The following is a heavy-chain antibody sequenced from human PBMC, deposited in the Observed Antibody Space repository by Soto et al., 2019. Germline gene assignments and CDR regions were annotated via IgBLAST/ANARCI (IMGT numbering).Heavy chain of an antibody. Sequence: TGGSLRLSCAASGFTFSNYAMSWVRQAPGKGLEWVSSISASAVSTYYADSVKGRFTISRDNSENTLYLQMNSLRAEDTALYYCAKLRSTVVVAATDYWGQGTLVTVSS. V-gene: IGHV3-23*01. CDR1: GFTFSNYA. CDR3: AKLRSTVVVAATDY. D-gene: IGHD2-15*01. CDR2: ISASAVST. J-gene: IGHJ4*02.